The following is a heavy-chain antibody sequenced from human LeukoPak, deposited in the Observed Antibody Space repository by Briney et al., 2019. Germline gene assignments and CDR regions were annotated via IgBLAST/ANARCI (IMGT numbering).Heavy chain of an antibody. J-gene: IGHJ4*02. Sequence: GGSLRLSCAASGFTFSSYSMNWVRQAPGKGLEWVSSISSSSSYIYYADSVKGRFTISRDNAKNSLYLQMNSLRAEDTAVYYCAREVKRGSYFDYWGQGTLVTVSS. CDR2: ISSSSSYI. CDR1: GFTFSSYS. CDR3: AREVKRGSYFDY. D-gene: IGHD3-16*01. V-gene: IGHV3-21*04.